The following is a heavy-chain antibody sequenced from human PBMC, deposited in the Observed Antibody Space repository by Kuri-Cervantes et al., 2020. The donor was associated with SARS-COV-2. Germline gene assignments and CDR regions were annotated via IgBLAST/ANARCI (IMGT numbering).Heavy chain of an antibody. J-gene: IGHJ4*02. CDR1: GLTFSTFA. V-gene: IGHV3-23*03. D-gene: IGHD3-22*01. CDR2: IDNAASST. Sequence: GESLKISCAASGLTFSTFAMGWVRQAPGKGLEWVSFIDNAASSTYYADFVKGRFTISRDSSTNMVSLQMNSLRGDDTAVYYCAKDLYESGGYTWAYWGQGTRVTVSS. CDR3: AKDLYESGGYTWAY.